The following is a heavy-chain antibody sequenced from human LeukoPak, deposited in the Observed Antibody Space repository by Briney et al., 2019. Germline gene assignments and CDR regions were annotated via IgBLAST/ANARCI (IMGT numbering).Heavy chain of an antibody. CDR2: ISYRGST. J-gene: IGHJ4*02. D-gene: IGHD3-16*02. V-gene: IGHV4-59*08. Sequence: PSETLSLTCIVSGGSISSDHWSWIRQRPGKGLECIGCISYRGSTHYNPSLKSRVTISVDTSKNHFSLNLISVTAADTAVYYCARVRGLGVITPYLDYWGQGTLVTVSS. CDR3: ARVRGLGVITPYLDY. CDR1: GGSISSDH.